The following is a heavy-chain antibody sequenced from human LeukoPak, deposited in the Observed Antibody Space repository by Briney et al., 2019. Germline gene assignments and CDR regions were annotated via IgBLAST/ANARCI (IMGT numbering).Heavy chain of an antibody. J-gene: IGHJ3*02. Sequence: PSETLSLTCTVSGGSISSYYWSWIRQPPGKGLEWIGYIYYSGSTNYNPSLKSRVTISVDTSKNQFSLKLSSVTAADTAVYYCARPFYGSYDAFDIWGQGTMVTVSS. D-gene: IGHD3-10*01. CDR1: GGSISSYY. CDR3: ARPFYGSYDAFDI. V-gene: IGHV4-59*01. CDR2: IYYSGST.